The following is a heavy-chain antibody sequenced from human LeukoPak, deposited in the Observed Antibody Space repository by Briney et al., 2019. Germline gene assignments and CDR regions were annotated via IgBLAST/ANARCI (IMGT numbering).Heavy chain of an antibody. D-gene: IGHD2-2*01. CDR3: AKAHDSVVVLDY. CDR2: ISGSGATT. V-gene: IGHV3-23*01. CDR1: GFTFSKYA. J-gene: IGHJ4*02. Sequence: PGGSLRLSYAASGFTFSKYAMSWVRQAPGKGLEWVAPISGSGATTYYADSVKGRFTISRDNSKNMLYLQMNSLTADDTAIYYCAKAHDSVVVLDYWGLGTLVTVSS.